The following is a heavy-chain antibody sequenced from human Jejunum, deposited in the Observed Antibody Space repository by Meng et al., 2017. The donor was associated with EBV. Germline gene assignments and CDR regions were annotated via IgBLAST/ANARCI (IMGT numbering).Heavy chain of an antibody. CDR1: GYSFTKYN. Sequence: QVQLLQSGAELKMPGASVKISCKASGYSFTKYNMFWLRQAPGQRLEWMGWINTGNGNTKYSQKFQGRVTITRDTSASTAYVEVSSLRSEDTAVYYCAREGATSHCSTTSCAQFGPWGQGTLVTVSS. D-gene: IGHD2-2*01. CDR3: AREGATSHCSTTSCAQFGP. V-gene: IGHV1-3*04. J-gene: IGHJ5*02. CDR2: INTGNGNT.